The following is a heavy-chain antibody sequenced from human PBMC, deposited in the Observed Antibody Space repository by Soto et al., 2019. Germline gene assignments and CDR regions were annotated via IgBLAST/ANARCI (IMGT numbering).Heavy chain of an antibody. CDR1: GFTFSSYT. Sequence: PGGSLRLSCAASGFTFSSYTMHWVRQAPGKGLEWVAVISYDGSNKYYADSVKGRFTISRDNSKNTLYLQMNSLRSEDTAVYYCARDRGVGARFPPQYYFDYWGQGTLVTVSS. V-gene: IGHV3-30-3*01. D-gene: IGHD1-26*01. CDR2: ISYDGSNK. J-gene: IGHJ4*02. CDR3: ARDRGVGARFPPQYYFDY.